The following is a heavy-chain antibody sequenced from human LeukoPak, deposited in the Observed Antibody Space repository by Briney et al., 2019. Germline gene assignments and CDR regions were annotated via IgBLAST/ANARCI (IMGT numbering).Heavy chain of an antibody. D-gene: IGHD1-26*01. J-gene: IGHJ4*02. Sequence: ASVKVSCKASGYTFTGYYMHWVRQAPGQGLEWMGWINPNSGGTNYAQKFQGRVTMTRDTSISTAYMELSRLRSDDTAVYYCARVSDRLIVGAIASYWGQGTLVTVSS. CDR3: ARVSDRLIVGAIASY. V-gene: IGHV1-2*02. CDR1: GYTFTGYY. CDR2: INPNSGGT.